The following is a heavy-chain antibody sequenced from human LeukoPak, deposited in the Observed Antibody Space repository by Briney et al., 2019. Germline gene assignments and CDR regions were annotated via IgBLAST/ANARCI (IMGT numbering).Heavy chain of an antibody. J-gene: IGHJ4*02. D-gene: IGHD6-13*01. CDR1: GGSISSGGYY. V-gene: IGHV4-30-4*01. CDR2: IYYSGST. CDR3: AREVAAAGTAYDY. Sequence: SETLSLTCTVSGGSISSGGYYWSWIRQPPGTGLEWIGYIYYSGSTYYNPSLKSRVTISVDTSKNQFSLKLSSVTAADTAVYYCAREVAAAGTAYDYWGQGTLVTVSS.